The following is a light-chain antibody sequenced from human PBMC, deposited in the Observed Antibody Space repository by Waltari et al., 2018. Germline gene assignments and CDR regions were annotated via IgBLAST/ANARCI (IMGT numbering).Light chain of an antibody. J-gene: IGLJ2*01. V-gene: IGLV2-14*03. Sequence: QSALTQHASVSGSHGQSITLSCTGTSSTAGGSHYVSSDQQHPGKAPQLMIYDVSNRPSGVSNRFSGSKSGNTASLTISGLQAEDEADYYCSSYTSSSTLDVVFGGGTKLTVL. CDR3: SSYTSSSTLDVV. CDR2: DVS. CDR1: SSTAGGSHY.